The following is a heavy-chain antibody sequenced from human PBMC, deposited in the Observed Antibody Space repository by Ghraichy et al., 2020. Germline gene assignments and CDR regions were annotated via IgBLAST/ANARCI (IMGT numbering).Heavy chain of an antibody. J-gene: IGHJ3*02. D-gene: IGHD4-17*01. Sequence: SETLSLTCTVSGGSISSYYWSWIRQPPGKGLEWIGYIYYSGSTNYNPSLKSRVTISVDTSKNQFSLKLSSVTAADTAVYYCAREDLSGDYADAFDIWGQGTMVTVSS. CDR1: GGSISSYY. CDR3: AREDLSGDYADAFDI. V-gene: IGHV4-59*01. CDR2: IYYSGST.